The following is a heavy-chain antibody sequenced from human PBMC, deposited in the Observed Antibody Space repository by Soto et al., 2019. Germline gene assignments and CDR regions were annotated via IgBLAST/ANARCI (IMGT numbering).Heavy chain of an antibody. J-gene: IGHJ4*02. CDR2: IIPILGIA. CDR3: ARAYYYGSGRNYYFDY. D-gene: IGHD3-10*01. Sequence: QVQLVQSGAEVKKPGSSVKVSCKASGCTFSSYTISWVRQAPGQGLEWMGRIIPILGIANYAQKFQGRVTITADKSTSTAYMELSSLRSEDTAVYYCARAYYYGSGRNYYFDYWGQGTLVTVSS. CDR1: GCTFSSYT. V-gene: IGHV1-69*02.